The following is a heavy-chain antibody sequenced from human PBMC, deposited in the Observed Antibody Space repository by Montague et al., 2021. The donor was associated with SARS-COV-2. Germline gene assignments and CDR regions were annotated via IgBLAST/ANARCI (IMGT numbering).Heavy chain of an antibody. Sequence: SLRLSCAASGFTFRDSAMNWVRQAPGKGLEWVSLISYNGGSTYYADSVKGRFTISRDNSSNTLYLQMNSLRAEDTAIYYCARDIECSFWGQGTLVTVSS. J-gene: IGHJ4*02. V-gene: IGHV3-23*01. D-gene: IGHD2-15*01. CDR2: ISYNGGST. CDR1: GFTFRDSA. CDR3: ARDIECSF.